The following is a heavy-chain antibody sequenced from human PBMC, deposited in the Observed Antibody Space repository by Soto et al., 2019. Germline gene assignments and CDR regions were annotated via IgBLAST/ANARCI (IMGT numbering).Heavy chain of an antibody. J-gene: IGHJ6*02. CDR3: AVAMVREILIFESSGMHV. CDR1: GGTFSNSV. V-gene: IGHV1-69*01. CDR2: IIPIFDTP. D-gene: IGHD3-10*01. Sequence: QVQLVQSGAEVKKPGSSVKVSCKASGGTFSNSVISWVRQAPGQGLEWMGGIIPIFDTPNYAQKFQDRLTIIADESTSTVSMELRSLRSDDTAVYYCAVAMVREILIFESSGMHVWGQGTTVTVSS.